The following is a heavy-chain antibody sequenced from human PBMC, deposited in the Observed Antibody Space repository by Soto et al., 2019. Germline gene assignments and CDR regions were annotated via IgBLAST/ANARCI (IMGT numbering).Heavy chain of an antibody. D-gene: IGHD6-19*01. CDR3: AKDAYVSGLFLDAFDI. CDR1: GFTFSIYA. CDR2: ISCSGGNT. Sequence: EVQLLESGGGLVQPGGSLRLSCAASGFTFSIYAMSFVRQTPGKGLEWVSGISCSGGNTYYAESVKGRFTSSRDNSRNTVYLQMNSLRVDDTAVYYCAKDAYVSGLFLDAFDIWGQGTMVTVSS. J-gene: IGHJ3*02. V-gene: IGHV3-23*01.